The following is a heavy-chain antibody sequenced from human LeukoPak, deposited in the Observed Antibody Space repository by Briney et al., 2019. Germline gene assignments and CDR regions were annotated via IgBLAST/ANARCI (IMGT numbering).Heavy chain of an antibody. CDR3: ARPYYYDSRIDP. Sequence: SETLSLTCAVYGGSFSGYYWSWLRQPPGKGPEWIGEINHSGSTNYNPSLKSRVTISVDTSKNQLSLKLSSVTAADTAVYYCARPYYYDSRIDPWGQGSLVTVSS. V-gene: IGHV4-34*01. J-gene: IGHJ5*02. CDR2: INHSGST. CDR1: GGSFSGYY. D-gene: IGHD3-22*01.